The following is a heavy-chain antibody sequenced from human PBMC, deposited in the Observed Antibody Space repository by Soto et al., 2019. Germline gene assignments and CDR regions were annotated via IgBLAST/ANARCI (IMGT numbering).Heavy chain of an antibody. D-gene: IGHD3-9*01. V-gene: IGHV3-21*01. CDR1: GFTFSSYS. CDR2: ISSSSSYI. Sequence: PGGSLRLSCAASGFTFSSYSMNWVRQAPGKGLEWVSSISSSSSYIYYADSVKGRFTISRDNAKNSLYLQMNSLRAEDTAVYYCARGPLRYFDWLSMSGGDMDVWGQGTTVTVSS. J-gene: IGHJ6*02. CDR3: ARGPLRYFDWLSMSGGDMDV.